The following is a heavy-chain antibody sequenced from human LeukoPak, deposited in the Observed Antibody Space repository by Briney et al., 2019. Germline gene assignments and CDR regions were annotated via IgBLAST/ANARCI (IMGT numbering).Heavy chain of an antibody. Sequence: PSETLSLTCTVSGGSISSGGYYWSWIRQHPGKGLEWIGYIYYSGSTYYNPSLKSRVTISVDTSKNQFSLKLSSVTAADTAVYYCARSRGRMVRGVTNWFDPWGQGTLVTVSS. CDR3: ARSRGRMVRGVTNWFDP. CDR1: GGSISSGGYY. J-gene: IGHJ5*02. D-gene: IGHD3-10*01. CDR2: IYYSGST. V-gene: IGHV4-31*03.